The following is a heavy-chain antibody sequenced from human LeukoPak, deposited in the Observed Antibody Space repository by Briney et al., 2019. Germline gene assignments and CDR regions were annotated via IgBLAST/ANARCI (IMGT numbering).Heavy chain of an antibody. V-gene: IGHV3-30*02. Sequence: PGGSLRLSCAASGFNFSNYDMHWVRQAPGKGLEWVAFMRYDGSNKYYADSVKGRFTISRDNSKNTLYLQMNSLRTEDTAVYYCAKDGIAAAGYRDAFDIWGQGTMVTVSS. CDR3: AKDGIAAAGYRDAFDI. D-gene: IGHD6-13*01. CDR1: GFNFSNYD. J-gene: IGHJ3*02. CDR2: MRYDGSNK.